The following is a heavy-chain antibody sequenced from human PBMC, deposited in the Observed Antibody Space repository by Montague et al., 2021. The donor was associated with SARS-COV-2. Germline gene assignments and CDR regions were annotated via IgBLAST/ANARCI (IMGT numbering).Heavy chain of an antibody. CDR3: VRDTEDGGVYRALDY. CDR2: VFYNRST. Sequence: SETLSLTRTVSGVSVTDYYWSWIRQPPGKGLEWVGYVFYNRSTNFNPSLKSRVAISVDTSKNQFSLRLTSVTAADTAVYYCVRDTEDGGVYRALDYWGQGTLVTVSS. V-gene: IGHV4-59*02. D-gene: IGHD2-8*02. CDR1: GVSVTDYY. J-gene: IGHJ4*02.